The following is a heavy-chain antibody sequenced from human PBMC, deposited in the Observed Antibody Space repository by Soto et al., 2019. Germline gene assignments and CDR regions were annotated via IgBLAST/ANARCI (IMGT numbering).Heavy chain of an antibody. CDR3: ARSAPFYYYYYGMDV. CDR1: GYPFTGPY. CDR2: INPSSGGT. J-gene: IGHJ6*02. V-gene: IGHV1-2*02. Sequence: ASVEVSCRASGYPFTGPYIYWVRQAPGQGLEWMGWINPSSGGTNYAQKFQGRVTMTRDTSISTAYMELSRLRSDDTAVYYCARSAPFYYYYYGMDVWGQGTTVTVSS.